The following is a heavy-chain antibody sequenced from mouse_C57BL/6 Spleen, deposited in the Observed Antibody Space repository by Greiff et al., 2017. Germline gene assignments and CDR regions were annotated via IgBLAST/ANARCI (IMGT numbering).Heavy chain of an antibody. D-gene: IGHD1-1*01. Sequence: EVKLVESGGGLVQPKGSLKLSCAASGFSFNTYAMNWVRQAPGKGLEWVARIRSKSNNYATYYADSVKDRFTISRDDSESMLYLQMNNLKTEDTAMYYCVRIYYYGSWAMDYWGQGTSVTVSS. J-gene: IGHJ4*01. V-gene: IGHV10-1*01. CDR1: GFSFNTYA. CDR2: IRSKSNNYAT. CDR3: VRIYYYGSWAMDY.